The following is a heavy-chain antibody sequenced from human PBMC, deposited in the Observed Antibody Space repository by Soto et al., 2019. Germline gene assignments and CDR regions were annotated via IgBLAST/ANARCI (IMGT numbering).Heavy chain of an antibody. D-gene: IGHD6-13*01. V-gene: IGHV2-26*01. CDR1: GFSLSNARMG. CDR3: ARIGDSSSWYLTYWFDP. Sequence: SGPTLVNPTETLTLTCTVSGFSLSNARMGVSWIRQPPGKALEWLAHIFSNDEKSYSTSLKSRLTISKDTSKSQVVLTMTNMDPVDTATYYCARIGDSSSWYLTYWFDPWGQGTLVTVSS. J-gene: IGHJ5*02. CDR2: IFSNDEK.